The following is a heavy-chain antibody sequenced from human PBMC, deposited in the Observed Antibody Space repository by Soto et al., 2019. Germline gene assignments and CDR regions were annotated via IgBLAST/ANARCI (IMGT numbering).Heavy chain of an antibody. CDR3: ATLAPTRLLDS. V-gene: IGHV3-23*01. D-gene: IGHD1-26*01. J-gene: IGHJ4*02. CDR2: VSGSGGGT. Sequence: GGSLSLSCAASGFTFRNCDLHWVRQAPGKGMEWVSFVSGSGGGTYYEDSVKSRFTVSRDNSNNTLYLQMNSVRAEDTAVYYCATLAPTRLLDSWRQGPLVTVSS. CDR1: GFTFRNCD.